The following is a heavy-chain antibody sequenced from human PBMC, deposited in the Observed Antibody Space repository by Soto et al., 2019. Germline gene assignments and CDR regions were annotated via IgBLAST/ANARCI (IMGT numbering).Heavy chain of an antibody. J-gene: IGHJ4*02. CDR3: AKATRYCSSTSCYADFDY. CDR2: ISCNSGSI. CDR1: GFTFDDYA. D-gene: IGHD2-2*01. Sequence: EVQLVESGGGLVQPGRSLRLSCAASGFTFDDYAMHWVRQAPGKGLEWVAGISCNSGSIGYADSVKGRFTISRDNAKNSLYLQMNSLRAEDTALYYCAKATRYCSSTSCYADFDYWGQGTLVTVSS. V-gene: IGHV3-9*01.